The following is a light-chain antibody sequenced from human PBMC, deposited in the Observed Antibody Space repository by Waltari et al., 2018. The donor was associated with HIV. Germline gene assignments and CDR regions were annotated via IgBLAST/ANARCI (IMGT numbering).Light chain of an antibody. CDR3: QQSHNIPLT. Sequence: DIQMTQSPSSLSASVGDRVTITCRASQNIGDYLNWYHQKPGKAPQLLISGASSLQSGVPSRFRGSGSGTEFTLTISSLQPEDFATYFCQQSHNIPLTFGQGTKVKSN. CDR2: GAS. V-gene: IGKV1-39*01. CDR1: QNIGDY. J-gene: IGKJ1*01.